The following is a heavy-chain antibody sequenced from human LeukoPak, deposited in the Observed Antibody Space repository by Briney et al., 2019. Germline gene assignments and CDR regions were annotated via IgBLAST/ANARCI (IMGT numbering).Heavy chain of an antibody. CDR3: AKWGHYDGLTGYYDSDC. D-gene: IGHD3-9*01. J-gene: IGHJ4*02. V-gene: IGHV3-23*01. CDR2: ITGSGGTS. CDR1: GFIFRDYA. Sequence: PGASLRLSCAASGFIFRDYAMSWVRQAPGKGLEWVSAITGSGGTSWYADSVKGHFTISRDNSKNTLYLQMNSLGADDTAVYYCAKWGHYDGLTGYYDSDCWGQGTLVTVSS.